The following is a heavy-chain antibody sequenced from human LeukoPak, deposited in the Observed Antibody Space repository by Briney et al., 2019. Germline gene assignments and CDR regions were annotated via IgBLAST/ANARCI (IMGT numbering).Heavy chain of an antibody. CDR1: GYTFTSYY. CDR2: ISAYNGNT. Sequence: GASVKVSCKASGYTFTSYYMHWVRQAPGQGLEWMGWISAYNGNTNYAQKLQGRVSMTTDTSTSTAYMELRSLRSDDTAVYYCARASGYSSGRASDYWGQGTLVTVSS. D-gene: IGHD6-19*01. J-gene: IGHJ4*02. CDR3: ARASGYSSGRASDY. V-gene: IGHV1-18*04.